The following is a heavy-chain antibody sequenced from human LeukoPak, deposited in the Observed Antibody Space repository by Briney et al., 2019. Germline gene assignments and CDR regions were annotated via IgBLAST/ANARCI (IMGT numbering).Heavy chain of an antibody. CDR1: GFTFSSYA. D-gene: IGHD2-2*01. CDR3: AKEEYSTSWLDAFDI. Sequence: GSLRLSCAASGFTFSSYAMSWVRQAPEKGLEWVSGITSGGTTYYGDSAKGRFTISRDSSRNTLYLQMSSLRAEDTAVYYCAKEEYSTSWLDAFDIWGQGTMVTVSS. J-gene: IGHJ3*02. CDR2: ITSGGTT. V-gene: IGHV3-23*01.